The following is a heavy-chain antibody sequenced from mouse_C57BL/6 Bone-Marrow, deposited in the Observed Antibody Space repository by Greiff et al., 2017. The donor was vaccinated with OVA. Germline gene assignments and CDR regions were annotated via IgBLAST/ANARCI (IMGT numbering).Heavy chain of an antibody. J-gene: IGHJ3*01. D-gene: IGHD2-4*01. V-gene: IGHV14-4*01. CDR3: TFLYDDYDDGGD. CDR1: GFNIKDDY. CDR2: IDPENGDT. Sequence: EVQLHQSGAELVRPGASVKLSCTASGFNIKDDYMHWVKQRPEQGLEWIGWIDPENGDTEYASKFQGKATIPADKSSNTAYMQLSSLTSEDTAVYCCTFLYDDYDDGGDWGQGTLVTVSA.